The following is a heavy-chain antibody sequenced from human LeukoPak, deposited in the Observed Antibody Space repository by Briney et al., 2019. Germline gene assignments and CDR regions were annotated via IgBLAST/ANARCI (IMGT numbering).Heavy chain of an antibody. CDR1: GGSISSYY. D-gene: IGHD3-22*01. V-gene: IGHV4-59*01. J-gene: IGHJ4*02. Sequence: SETLSLTCTVSGGSISSYYWSWIRQPPGKGLERIGYIYYSGSTNYNPSLKSRVTISVDTSKNQFSLKLSSVTAADTAVYYCARGYLLFQDYYDSSGYFDYWGQGTLVTVSS. CDR2: IYYSGST. CDR3: ARGYLLFQDYYDSSGYFDY.